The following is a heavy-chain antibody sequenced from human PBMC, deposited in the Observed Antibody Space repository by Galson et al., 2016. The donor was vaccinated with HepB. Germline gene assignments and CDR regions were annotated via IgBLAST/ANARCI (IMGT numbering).Heavy chain of an antibody. V-gene: IGHV4-61*01. CDR3: AREFSHDNPAWGSYGMDV. Sequence: ETLSLTCNVSGGSVSGPYYYWSRIRQPPGQGLEYIGHIFYNGRTTYNPSLKSRITISLDTSKNQFSLNLNSVTAADTALYYCAREFSHDNPAWGSYGMDVWGRGTTVTVSS. CDR1: GGSVSGPYYY. D-gene: IGHD3-16*01. CDR2: IFYNGRT. J-gene: IGHJ6*02.